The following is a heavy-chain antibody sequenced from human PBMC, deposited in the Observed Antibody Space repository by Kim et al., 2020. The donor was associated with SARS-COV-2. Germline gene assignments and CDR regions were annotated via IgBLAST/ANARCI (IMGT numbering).Heavy chain of an antibody. Sequence: DSVKGRFTISRDNAKNTLYLQMNSLRAEDTAVYYCAKDGRGAVAGGYFDYWGQGTLVTVSS. D-gene: IGHD6-19*01. V-gene: IGHV3-23*01. CDR3: AKDGRGAVAGGYFDY. J-gene: IGHJ4*02.